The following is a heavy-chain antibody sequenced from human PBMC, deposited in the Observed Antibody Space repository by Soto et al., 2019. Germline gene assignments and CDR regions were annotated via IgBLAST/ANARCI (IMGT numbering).Heavy chain of an antibody. V-gene: IGHV1-18*01. CDR3: ARAGRSTYYYYGMDV. CDR2: ISAYNGNT. CDR1: GYTFTSYG. Sequence: QVQLVQSGAEVKKPGASVKVSCKASGYTFTSYGISWVRQAPGQGLEWMGWISAYNGNTNYAQKLQGRVTMTNDTSPSTAYMELRSLRSDDPAVYYWARAGRSTYYYYGMDVWGQGTTVTVSS. J-gene: IGHJ6*02.